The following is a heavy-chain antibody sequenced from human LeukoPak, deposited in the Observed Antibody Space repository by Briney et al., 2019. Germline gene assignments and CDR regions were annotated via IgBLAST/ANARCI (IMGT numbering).Heavy chain of an antibody. V-gene: IGHV4-61*02. CDR1: GGSISSGSYY. CDR2: IYTSGST. CDR3: ASGSSWYYFDY. D-gene: IGHD6-13*01. J-gene: IGHJ4*02. Sequence: SQTLSLTCTVFGGSISSGSYYWSWIRQPAGKGLEWIGRIYTSGSTNYNPSLKSRVTISVDTSKNQFSLKLSSVTAADTAVYYCASGSSWYYFDYWGQGTLVTVSS.